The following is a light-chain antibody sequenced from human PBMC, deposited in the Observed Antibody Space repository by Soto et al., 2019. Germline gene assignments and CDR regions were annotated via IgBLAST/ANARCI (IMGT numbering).Light chain of an antibody. Sequence: QPVLTQPPSVSGAPGQRVTISCTGSSSNIGAGYDVHWYQQLPGTAPKLLIYGNSNRPSGVPDRFSGSKSGTPASLAITGLQAEDEADYYCQSYDSSLSGLVFGTGTKVTVL. CDR2: GNS. J-gene: IGLJ1*01. CDR1: SSNIGAGYD. CDR3: QSYDSSLSGLV. V-gene: IGLV1-40*01.